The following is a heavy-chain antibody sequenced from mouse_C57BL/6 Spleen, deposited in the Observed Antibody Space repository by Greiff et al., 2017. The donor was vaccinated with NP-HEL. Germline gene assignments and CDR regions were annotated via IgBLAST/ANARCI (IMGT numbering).Heavy chain of an antibody. CDR2: ISNLAYSI. D-gene: IGHD1-2*01. J-gene: IGHJ1*03. CDR3: ARTSFGYFDV. CDR1: GFTFSDYG. V-gene: IGHV5-15*01. Sequence: EVKLMESGGGLVQPGGSLKLSCAASGFTFSDYGMAWVRQAPRKGPEWVAFISNLAYSIYYADTVTGRFTISRENAKNTLYLEMSSLRSEDTAMYYCARTSFGYFDVWGTGTTVTVSS.